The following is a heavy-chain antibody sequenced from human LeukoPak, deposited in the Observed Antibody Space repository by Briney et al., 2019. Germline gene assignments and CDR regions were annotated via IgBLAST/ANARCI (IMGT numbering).Heavy chain of an antibody. CDR3: AREASGGYFDY. D-gene: IGHD4-23*01. CDR2: INPTGDST. V-gene: IGHV1-46*01. CDR1: GYTFSSYY. J-gene: IGHJ4*02. Sequence: ASVKVSCKASGYTFSSYYMHWVRQAPGQGLEWMGLINPTGDSTNYAQSFRGRVTMTRDTSTSTVYMDLNSLRSEDTAVYYCAREASGGYFDYWGQGTLVTVSS.